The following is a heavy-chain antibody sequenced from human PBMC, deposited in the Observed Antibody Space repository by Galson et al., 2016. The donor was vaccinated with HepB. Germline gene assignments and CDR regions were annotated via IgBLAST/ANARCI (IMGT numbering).Heavy chain of an antibody. D-gene: IGHD3-10*01. CDR1: GFTFNMYG. V-gene: IGHV3-33*01. CDR2: IWYDGGNK. CDR3: ARDNGGYYPSGRNFYSMDL. J-gene: IGHJ6*02. Sequence: SLRLSCAASGFTFNMYGMHWVRQPPGKGLEWVADIWYDGGNKYYADSVKGRFTIARDNSKSMVNLQMNSLRVEDTAVYYCARDNGGYYPSGRNFYSMDLWGQGTTVTVSS.